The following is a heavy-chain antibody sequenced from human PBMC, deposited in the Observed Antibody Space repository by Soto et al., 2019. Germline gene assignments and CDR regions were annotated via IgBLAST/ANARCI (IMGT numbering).Heavy chain of an antibody. CDR1: GFTFSSYA. D-gene: IGHD3-10*01. Sequence: GGSLRLSCAASGFTFSSYAMSWVRQAPGKGLEWVSAISGSGGSTYYADSVKGRFTISRDNSKNTLYLQMNSLRAEDTAVYYYARSPSGSYYYFDYWGQGTLVTVSS. CDR3: ARSPSGSYYYFDY. J-gene: IGHJ4*02. CDR2: ISGSGGST. V-gene: IGHV3-23*01.